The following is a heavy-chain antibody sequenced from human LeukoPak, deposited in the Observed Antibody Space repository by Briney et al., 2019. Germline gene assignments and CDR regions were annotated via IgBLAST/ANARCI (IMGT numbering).Heavy chain of an antibody. J-gene: IGHJ4*02. V-gene: IGHV3-21*01. Sequence: GGSLRLSCAASGFTFSSYIMNWVRQAPGKGLEWVSSISSTANYIYYADSVKGRFTISRDNAKNSLYLQMNSLRAEDTAVYCCARGHGEGSDYWGQGTLVTVSS. CDR1: GFTFSSYI. D-gene: IGHD4-17*01. CDR2: ISSTANYI. CDR3: ARGHGEGSDY.